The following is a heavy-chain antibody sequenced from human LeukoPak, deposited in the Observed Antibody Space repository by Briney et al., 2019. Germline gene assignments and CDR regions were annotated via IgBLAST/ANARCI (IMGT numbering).Heavy chain of an antibody. CDR2: IKGDGSHT. D-gene: IGHD1-26*01. V-gene: IGHV3-74*01. CDR3: VRDWDHFDFDS. CDR1: GFTFSNYW. J-gene: IGHJ5*01. Sequence: GGSLRLSCAASGFTFSNYWMHWVRQAPGKGLVWVSRIKGDGSHTVYADSVKGRFTISRDNAKNTLYLQMKSLRDEDTAVYYCVRDWDHFDFDSWGQGILVTVSS.